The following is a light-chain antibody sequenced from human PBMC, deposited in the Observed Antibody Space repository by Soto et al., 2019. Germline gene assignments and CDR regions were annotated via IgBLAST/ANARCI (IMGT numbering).Light chain of an antibody. CDR2: GAS. CDR1: QSVSSN. J-gene: IGKJ1*01. CDR3: QQYNSWLWT. Sequence: EIVLTQSPGTLSLSPGERATLSCRASQSVSSNLAWYQQKPGQAPRLLIYGASTRATGIPARFSGSGSGTDFTLIISSLQSEDSAVYYCQQYNSWLWTFGQGTKVDIK. V-gene: IGKV3-15*01.